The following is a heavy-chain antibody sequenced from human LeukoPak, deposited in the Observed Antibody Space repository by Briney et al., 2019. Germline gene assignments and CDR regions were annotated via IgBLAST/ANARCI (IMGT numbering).Heavy chain of an antibody. Sequence: PSETLSLTCTVSGGSISSGDYYWSWIRQPPGKGLEWIGYIYYSGSTYYNPSLKSRVTISVDTSKNQFSLKLSSVTAADTAVYYCARGCSGGSCYPYYYYGMDVWGKGTTVTVSS. J-gene: IGHJ6*04. D-gene: IGHD2-15*01. CDR3: ARGCSGGSCYPYYYYGMDV. V-gene: IGHV4-30-4*01. CDR1: GGSISSGDYY. CDR2: IYYSGST.